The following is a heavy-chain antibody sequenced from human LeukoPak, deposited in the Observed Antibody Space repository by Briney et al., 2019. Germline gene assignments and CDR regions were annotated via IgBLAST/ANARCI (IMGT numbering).Heavy chain of an antibody. CDR1: GYTFTSYG. D-gene: IGHD3-22*01. CDR3: ARVGIPNYYDSSGYYSELDI. CDR2: INAGNGNT. V-gene: IGHV1-3*03. Sequence: ASVKVSCKASGYTFTSYGISWVRQAPGQRLEWMGWINAGNGNTKYSQEFQGRVTITRDTSASTAYMELSSLRSEDMAVYYCARVGIPNYYDSSGYYSELDIWGQGTMVTVSS. J-gene: IGHJ3*02.